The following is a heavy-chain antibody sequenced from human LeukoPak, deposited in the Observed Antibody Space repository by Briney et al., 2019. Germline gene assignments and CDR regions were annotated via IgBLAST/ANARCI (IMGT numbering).Heavy chain of an antibody. CDR1: GYTFTGYY. Sequence: ASVKVSCKASGYTFTGYYMHWVRQAPGQGLEWMGWINPNSGGTNYAQKFQGWVTMTRDTSISTAYMELSRLRSDDTAVYYCARSYCGGDCYTDYWGQGTLVTVSP. CDR2: INPNSGGT. J-gene: IGHJ4*02. CDR3: ARSYCGGDCYTDY. V-gene: IGHV1-2*04. D-gene: IGHD2-21*02.